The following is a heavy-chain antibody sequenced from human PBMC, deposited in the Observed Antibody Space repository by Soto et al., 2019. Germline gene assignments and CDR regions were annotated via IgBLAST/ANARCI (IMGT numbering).Heavy chain of an antibody. D-gene: IGHD2-2*02. CDR2: IIPMFGTS. J-gene: IGHJ4*02. CDR3: ARGSCSSTSCYKEYYFDL. CDR1: GGTFSGYA. V-gene: IGHV1-69*13. Sequence: ASVKVSCKASGGTFSGYAISWVRQAPGQGLEWMGEIIPMFGTSNYAQKFQGRVTITADESTSTAYMELSSLRSEDTAVYYCARGSCSSTSCYKEYYFDLWGQGTLVTVSS.